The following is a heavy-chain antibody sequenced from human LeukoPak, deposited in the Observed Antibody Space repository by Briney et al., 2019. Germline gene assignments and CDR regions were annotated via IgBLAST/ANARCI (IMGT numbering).Heavy chain of an antibody. D-gene: IGHD1-20*01. CDR3: ARDVGIGITGSPGWFDP. V-gene: IGHV4-38-2*02. J-gene: IGHJ5*02. CDR1: GYSISSGYY. Sequence: SETLSLTCTVSGYSISSGYYWGWIRQPPGKGLEWIGSIYHSGSTYYNPSLKSRVTISVDTSKNQFSLKLSSVTAADTAVYYCARDVGIGITGSPGWFDPWGQGTLVTVSS. CDR2: IYHSGST.